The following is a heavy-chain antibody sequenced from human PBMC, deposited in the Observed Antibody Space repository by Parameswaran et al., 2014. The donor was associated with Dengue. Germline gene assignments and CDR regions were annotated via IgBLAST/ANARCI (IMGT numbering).Heavy chain of an antibody. V-gene: IGHV5-51*01. Sequence: VRQMPGKGLEWMGIIYPGDSDTRYSPSFQGQVTISADKSISTAYLQWSSLKASDTAMYYCARYYYDSSGYRAYYYYGMDVWGQGTTVTVSS. D-gene: IGHD3-22*01. J-gene: IGHJ6*02. CDR3: ARYYYDSSGYRAYYYYGMDV. CDR2: IYPGDSDT.